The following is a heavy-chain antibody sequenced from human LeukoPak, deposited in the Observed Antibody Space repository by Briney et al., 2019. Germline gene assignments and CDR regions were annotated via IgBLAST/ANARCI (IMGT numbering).Heavy chain of an antibody. Sequence: GGSLRLSCAASGFTFSSYAMSWVRQAPGKGLEWVSAISGSGGSTYYADSVKGRFTISRDNSKNTLYLQMNSLRAEDTAVYYCAKDVGATDYYYYYMDVWGKGTTVTISS. CDR3: AKDVGATDYYYYYMDV. J-gene: IGHJ6*03. CDR1: GFTFSSYA. CDR2: ISGSGGST. D-gene: IGHD1-26*01. V-gene: IGHV3-23*01.